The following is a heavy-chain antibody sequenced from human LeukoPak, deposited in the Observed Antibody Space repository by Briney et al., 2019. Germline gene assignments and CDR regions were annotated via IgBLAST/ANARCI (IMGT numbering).Heavy chain of an antibody. CDR2: INPSGGST. CDR3: ARRANSAEIVATITNAFDI. CDR1: GYAFTSYY. V-gene: IGHV1-46*01. Sequence: VASVKVSCKASGYAFTSYYMHWVRQAPGQGLEWMGIINPSGGSTSYAQKFQGRVTMTRDTSISTAYMELSRLRSDDTAVYYCARRANSAEIVATITNAFDIWGQGTMVTVSS. J-gene: IGHJ3*02. D-gene: IGHD5-12*01.